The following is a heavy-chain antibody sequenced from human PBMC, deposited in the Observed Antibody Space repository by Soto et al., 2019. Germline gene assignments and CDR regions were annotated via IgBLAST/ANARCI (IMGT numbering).Heavy chain of an antibody. D-gene: IGHD6-19*01. J-gene: IGHJ6*02. Sequence: PGGSLRLSCAASGFTFSSYGMHWVRQAPGKGLEWVAVIWYDGSNKYYADSVKGRFTISRDNSKNTLYLQMNSLRAEDTAVYYCARDHEEKQWLVPAVVLYYYYYYGMHVWGQGTTVTVSS. CDR3: ARDHEEKQWLVPAVVLYYYYYYGMHV. CDR2: IWYDGSNK. CDR1: GFTFSSYG. V-gene: IGHV3-33*01.